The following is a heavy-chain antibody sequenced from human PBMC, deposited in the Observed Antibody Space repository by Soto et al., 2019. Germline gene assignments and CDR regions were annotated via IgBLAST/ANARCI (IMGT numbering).Heavy chain of an antibody. CDR2: MNPNSGNT. Sequence: ASVKVSCKASGYTFTSYDINWVRQATGQGLEWMGWMNPNSGNTGYAQKFQGRVTMTRNTSISTAYMELSSLRSEDTAVYYCAKSGAPESRNGYYNYFDSWGQGTLVTVSS. CDR1: GYTFTSYD. V-gene: IGHV1-8*01. CDR3: AKSGAPESRNGYYNYFDS. D-gene: IGHD3-3*01. J-gene: IGHJ4*02.